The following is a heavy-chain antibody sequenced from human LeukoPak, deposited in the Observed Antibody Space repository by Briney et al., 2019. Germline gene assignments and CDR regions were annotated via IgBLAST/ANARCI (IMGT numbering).Heavy chain of an antibody. CDR1: GGSFSGYY. CDR3: ARGGYSYGLYYYYYMDV. D-gene: IGHD5-18*01. Sequence: SETLSLTCAVYGGSFSGYYWSWIRQPPGKGLEWIGEINHSGSTNYNPSLKSRVTISVDTSKNQFSLKLSSVTAADTAVYYCARGGYSYGLYYYYYMDVWGEGTTVTVSS. CDR2: INHSGST. V-gene: IGHV4-34*01. J-gene: IGHJ6*03.